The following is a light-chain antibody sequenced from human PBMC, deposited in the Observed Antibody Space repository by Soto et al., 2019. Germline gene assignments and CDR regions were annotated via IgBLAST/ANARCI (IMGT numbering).Light chain of an antibody. CDR2: GAS. CDR1: QSVSSSY. J-gene: IGKJ1*01. Sequence: IVLTQSPGTLSLSPWERATLSCRASQSVSSSYLAWYQQKPGQAPRLLIYGASTRATGIPARFSGSGSGTEFTLTISSLQSEDFAVYYCQQYNNWPQFGQGTKVDIK. V-gene: IGKV3-15*01. CDR3: QQYNNWPQ.